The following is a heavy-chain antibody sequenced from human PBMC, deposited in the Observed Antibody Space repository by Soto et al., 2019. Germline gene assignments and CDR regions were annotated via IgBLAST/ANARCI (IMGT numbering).Heavy chain of an antibody. D-gene: IGHD2-15*01. CDR3: ARYGYCSGGSCLLFDP. J-gene: IGHJ5*02. CDR2: IYYSGST. V-gene: IGHV4-59*01. CDR1: GGSISSYY. Sequence: SETLSLTCTVSGGSISSYYWSWIRQPPGKGMEWIGYIYYSGSTNYNPSLKSRVTISVDTSNNQFSLKLSSVTAADSAVYYCARYGYCSGGSCLLFDPWGQGTLVTVS.